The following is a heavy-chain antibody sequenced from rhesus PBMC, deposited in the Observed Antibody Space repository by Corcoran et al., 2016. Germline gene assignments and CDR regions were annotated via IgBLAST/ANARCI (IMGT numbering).Heavy chain of an antibody. CDR3: AREKDDY. V-gene: IGHV4-80*01. CDR1: GASISSHW. J-gene: IGHJ4*01. Sequence: QVQLQESGPGLVKPSETLSLTCTVSGASISSHWWTWIRQPPGKGLKWIGDIDGNSGRTNYNPSLRSRVTISKDASKNHFSLKLSSVTAADTAVYYCAREKDDYWGQGVLVTVSS. CDR2: IDGNSGRT.